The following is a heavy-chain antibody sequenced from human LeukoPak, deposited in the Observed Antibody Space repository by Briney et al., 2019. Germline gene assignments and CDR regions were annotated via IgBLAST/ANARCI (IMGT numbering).Heavy chain of an antibody. Sequence: ATVKVSCKASGYTFTSYDINWVRQATGQGLEWMGWMNPKSGSTGYAQKFQGRVTMTRDTSISTAYMELGSLRSEDTAVYYCARVTGSIDYWGRGTLVTVSS. CDR2: MNPKSGST. D-gene: IGHD1-26*01. V-gene: IGHV1-8*01. CDR3: ARVTGSIDY. J-gene: IGHJ4*02. CDR1: GYTFTSYD.